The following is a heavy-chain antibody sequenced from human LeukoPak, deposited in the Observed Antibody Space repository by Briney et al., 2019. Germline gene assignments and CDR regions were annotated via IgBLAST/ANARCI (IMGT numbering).Heavy chain of an antibody. CDR1: GFTFTSSA. D-gene: IGHD2-15*01. Sequence: ASVKVSCMASGFTFTSSAVQWVRQARGQRLEWIGWIVVGSGNTNYAQKFQERVTSTRDMSTSTAYMELSSLRSEDTAVYYCAVILGYCSGGSCLATDYFDYWGQGTLVTVPS. J-gene: IGHJ4*02. CDR2: IVVGSGNT. V-gene: IGHV1-58*01. CDR3: AVILGYCSGGSCLATDYFDY.